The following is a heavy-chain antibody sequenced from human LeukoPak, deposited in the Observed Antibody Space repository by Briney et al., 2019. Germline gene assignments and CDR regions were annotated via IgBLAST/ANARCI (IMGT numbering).Heavy chain of an antibody. V-gene: IGHV3-33*01. J-gene: IGHJ4*02. CDR2: IWSDETNK. Sequence: GGSLRLSCAASGFTFNTYAVHWVRQAPGKGLEWVAVIWSDETNKYYGDSVKGRFTISRDNSKNTLYLQMNSLRAEDTALYYCATSIVVAGNLDYWGQGTLVAVSS. CDR1: GFTFNTYA. D-gene: IGHD6-19*01. CDR3: ATSIVVAGNLDY.